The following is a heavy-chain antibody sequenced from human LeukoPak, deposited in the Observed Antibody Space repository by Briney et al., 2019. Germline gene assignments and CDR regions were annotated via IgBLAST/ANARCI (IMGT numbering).Heavy chain of an antibody. D-gene: IGHD6-19*01. CDR3: AGDRDSGYSSGWYPLGN. Sequence: GGSLRLSCAASGFTVSSNYMSWVRQAPGKGLEWVSVIYSGGSTYYADSVKGRFTISRDNSKNTLYLQMNSLRAEDTAVYYCAGDRDSGYSSGWYPLGNWGQETLVTVSS. J-gene: IGHJ4*02. CDR1: GFTVSSNY. V-gene: IGHV3-53*01. CDR2: IYSGGST.